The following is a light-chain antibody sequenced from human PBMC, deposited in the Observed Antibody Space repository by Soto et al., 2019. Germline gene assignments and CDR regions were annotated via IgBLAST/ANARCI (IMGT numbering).Light chain of an antibody. CDR2: DVN. V-gene: IGLV2-14*03. J-gene: IGLJ2*01. CDR3: SSYTTTTPVV. Sequence: QSVLTQPASVSGSPGQSITISCTGTDSDIGVYDYVSWYQHHPGKAPKLMIYDVNNWPSGVSNRFSGSKSGHTASLTISGLQAEDEAVYYCSSYTTTTPVVFGGGTKLTVL. CDR1: DSDIGVYDY.